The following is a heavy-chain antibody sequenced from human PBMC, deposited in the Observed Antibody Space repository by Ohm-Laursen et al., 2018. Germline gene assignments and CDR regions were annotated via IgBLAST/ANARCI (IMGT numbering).Heavy chain of an antibody. J-gene: IGHJ3*02. CDR1: GFTFSDYY. CDR2: TSSSRSTI. Sequence: SLRLSCAASGFTFSDYYMSWVRQAPGKGLERVSYTSSSRSTIYYADSVKGRFTISRDNAKNSLYLQMNSLRAEDTAVYYCARVSKQWELLLDGFDIWGQGTMVTVSS. V-gene: IGHV3-11*01. D-gene: IGHD1-26*01. CDR3: ARVSKQWELLLDGFDI.